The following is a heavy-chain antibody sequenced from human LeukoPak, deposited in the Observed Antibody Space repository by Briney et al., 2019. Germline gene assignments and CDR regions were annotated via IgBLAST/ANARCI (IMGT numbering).Heavy chain of an antibody. CDR2: ISGSGSTI. CDR3: VRPIRSSRSFDS. D-gene: IGHD6-13*01. J-gene: IGHJ4*02. CDR1: GFNLSCYG. V-gene: IGHV3-48*03. Sequence: GFLRTSCEGSGFNLSCYGIDLVRQGPGEGPGWVSYISGSGSTINYADSVKGRFTISRDNANNSLYLQMNSLRAEDTAIYYCVRPIRSSRSFDSWGQGTLVTVFS.